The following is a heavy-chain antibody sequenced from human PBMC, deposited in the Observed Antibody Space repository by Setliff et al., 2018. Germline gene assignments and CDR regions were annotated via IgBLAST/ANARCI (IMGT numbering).Heavy chain of an antibody. V-gene: IGHV1-18*01. D-gene: IGHD2-15*01. CDR2: ISPYNGVT. CDR1: GYTFTNYG. Sequence: ASVKVSCKASGYTFTNYGITWVRQAPGQGLEWMGWISPYNGVTSYAQRFQGRVTMTTDTSTSAAYLELMSLRSDDTAVYYCAISSLSICSGDTCPNAFDIWGQGTMVTVSS. CDR3: AISSLSICSGDTCPNAFDI. J-gene: IGHJ3*02.